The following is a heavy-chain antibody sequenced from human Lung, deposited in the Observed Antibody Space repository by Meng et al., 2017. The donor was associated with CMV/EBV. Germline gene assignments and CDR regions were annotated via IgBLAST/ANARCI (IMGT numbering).Heavy chain of an antibody. Sequence: YLFNSYDINWVRQATGQGLEWMGWMNPNSGQTGYAKKFQGRVSFTRNTSMRTAYMELSSLRSEDTAVYFCARTQSYYGSGTYNWFDPWGQGTLVTVSS. D-gene: IGHD3-10*01. CDR2: MNPNSGQT. CDR3: ARTQSYYGSGTYNWFDP. CDR1: YLFNSYD. V-gene: IGHV1-8*01. J-gene: IGHJ5*02.